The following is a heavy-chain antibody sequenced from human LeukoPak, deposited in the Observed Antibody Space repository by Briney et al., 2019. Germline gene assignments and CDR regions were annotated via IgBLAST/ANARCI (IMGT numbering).Heavy chain of an antibody. D-gene: IGHD3-10*01. CDR1: GFTFSSYA. Sequence: GGSLRLSCAASGFTFSSYAMNWVRQAPGKGLEWVSYISSSGSTIYYADSVKGRFTISRDNAKNSLYLQMNSLRAEDTAVYYCARGDSYYYGSGSYYDYWGQGTLVTVSS. V-gene: IGHV3-48*03. CDR2: ISSSGSTI. CDR3: ARGDSYYYGSGSYYDY. J-gene: IGHJ4*02.